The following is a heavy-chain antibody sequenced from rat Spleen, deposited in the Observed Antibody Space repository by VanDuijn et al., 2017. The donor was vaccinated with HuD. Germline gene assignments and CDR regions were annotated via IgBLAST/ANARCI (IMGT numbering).Heavy chain of an antibody. D-gene: IGHD1-7*01. J-gene: IGHJ2*01. CDR2: IRPSGADT. V-gene: IGHV5-46*01. CDR3: TRDRPYYGFTLDY. Sequence: EVQLVESGGGLVQPGRSMKLSCAASGFSFSAFPMAWVRQAPTKGLEWVATIRPSGADTYYRDSVKGRFTISRDNAKSTLYLQMNSLRSEDTATYYCTRDRPYYGFTLDYWGQGVMVTVSS. CDR1: GFSFSAFP.